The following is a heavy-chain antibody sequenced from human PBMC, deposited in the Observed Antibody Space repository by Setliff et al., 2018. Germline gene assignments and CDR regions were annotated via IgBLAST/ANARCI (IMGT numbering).Heavy chain of an antibody. CDR3: ALEYSNSSPTVYYYMDV. Sequence: SVKVSCKASGGIFNSFSITWVRQAPGQGLEWMGRIIPLFETTNYVEKFQGRVTITADKSTSTAYMELSRLTSEDTAVYYCALEYSNSSPTVYYYMDVWGKGTTVTASS. V-gene: IGHV1-69*06. D-gene: IGHD6-6*01. J-gene: IGHJ6*03. CDR1: GGIFNSFS. CDR2: IIPLFETT.